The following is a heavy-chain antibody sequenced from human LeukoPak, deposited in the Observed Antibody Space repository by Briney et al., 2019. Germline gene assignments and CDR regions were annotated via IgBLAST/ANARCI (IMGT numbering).Heavy chain of an antibody. Sequence: SQTLSLTCTVSGGSISSGSYYWGWIRQPPGKGLEWIGSIYYSGSTYYNPSLKSRVTISVDTSKNQFSLKLSSVTAADTAVYYCARGYYDILTGYPHYYYYYYMDVWGKGTTVTISS. D-gene: IGHD3-9*01. V-gene: IGHV4-39*07. J-gene: IGHJ6*03. CDR1: GGSISSGSYY. CDR3: ARGYYDILTGYPHYYYYYYMDV. CDR2: IYYSGST.